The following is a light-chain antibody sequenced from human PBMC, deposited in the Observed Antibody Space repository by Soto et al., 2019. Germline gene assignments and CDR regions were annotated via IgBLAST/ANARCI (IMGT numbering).Light chain of an antibody. CDR2: GAS. CDR3: QQYNSWPTIT. V-gene: IGKV3-15*01. J-gene: IGKJ5*01. Sequence: EIVMTQSPDTLYVSPGEGATLSCRASQSVRTKLAWYQQKAGQAPRLLIYGASTRATGIPDRFSGSGSGTEFTPTISSLQSEDFAVYYCQQYNSWPTITFGQGTRLEIK. CDR1: QSVRTK.